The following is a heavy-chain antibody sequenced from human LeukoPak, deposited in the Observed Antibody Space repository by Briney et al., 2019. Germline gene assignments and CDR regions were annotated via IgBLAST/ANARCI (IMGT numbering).Heavy chain of an antibody. D-gene: IGHD1-1*01. V-gene: IGHV3-7*01. CDR1: GFTFRYYW. CDR2: VRQDGGDK. CDR3: ARDSYTGDWHEEDIDW. J-gene: IGHJ4*02. Sequence: GSLRLSCVASGFTFRYYWMTWVQQAPGTGREWVANVRQDGGDKHYVDYVKSRFTVSRDTAKNSLYLQMNSVRAADTAVYYSARDSYTGDWHEEDIDWWGQGTLVTVSS.